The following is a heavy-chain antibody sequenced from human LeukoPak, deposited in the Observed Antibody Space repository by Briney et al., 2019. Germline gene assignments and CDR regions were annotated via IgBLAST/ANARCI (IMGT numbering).Heavy chain of an antibody. Sequence: PGGSLRLSCAASGFTVSSNYMSWVPQAPGKGLEWVSVIYSGGSTYYADSVKGRFTISRDNSKNTLYLQMNSLRAEDTAVYYCASGSYYTALTFDYWGQGTLVTVSS. D-gene: IGHD1-26*01. J-gene: IGHJ4*02. CDR1: GFTVSSNY. CDR3: ASGSYYTALTFDY. V-gene: IGHV3-53*01. CDR2: IYSGGST.